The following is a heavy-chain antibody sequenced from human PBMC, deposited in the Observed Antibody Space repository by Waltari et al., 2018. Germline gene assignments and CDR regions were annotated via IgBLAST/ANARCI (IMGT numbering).Heavy chain of an antibody. Sequence: QVQLQESGPGLVKPSETLSLTCAVSGYSISSGYYWGWIRQPPGKGLEWIGSIYHSGRTYYNPSLMSRVTIAVDTSKNQFSLKLSSVTAADTAVYYCAKYGDYSDAFDIWGQGTMVTVSS. V-gene: IGHV4-38-2*01. J-gene: IGHJ3*02. CDR1: GYSISSGYY. CDR2: IYHSGRT. CDR3: AKYGDYSDAFDI. D-gene: IGHD4-17*01.